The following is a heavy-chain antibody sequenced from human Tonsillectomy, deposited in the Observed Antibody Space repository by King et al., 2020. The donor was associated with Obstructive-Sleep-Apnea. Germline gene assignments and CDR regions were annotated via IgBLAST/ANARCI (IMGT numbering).Heavy chain of an antibody. D-gene: IGHD6-13*01. Sequence: QLVESGAEVKKPRASVKVSCKAAGYTFTTAEINWVRQAPGQGLEWMGWMNPNSGNTAYVQKFQGRVTMTRNPSISTAYMELSNLRSADTAIYYCARGSSRSFDIWGQGTLVTVST. CDR3: ARGSSRSFDI. V-gene: IGHV1-8*01. J-gene: IGHJ4*02. CDR2: MNPNSGNT. CDR1: GYTFTTAE.